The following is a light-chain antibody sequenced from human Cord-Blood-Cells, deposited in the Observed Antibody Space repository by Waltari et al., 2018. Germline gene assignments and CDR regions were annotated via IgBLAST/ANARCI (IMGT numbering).Light chain of an antibody. J-gene: IGLJ1*01. CDR1: SLRSYY. CDR2: GKN. V-gene: IGLV3-19*01. CDR3: NSRDSSGNHYV. Sequence: SSELTQDPAVSVALGQTVRLTCQGDSLRSYYASWYQQKPGQAPVLVIYGKNNRPSGIPDRFTGSSSGNTASLTITGAQAEDEADYDCNSRDSSGNHYVFGTGTKVTVL.